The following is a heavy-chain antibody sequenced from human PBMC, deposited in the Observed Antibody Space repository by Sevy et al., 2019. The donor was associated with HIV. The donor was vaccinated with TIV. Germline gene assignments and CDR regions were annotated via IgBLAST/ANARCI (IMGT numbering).Heavy chain of an antibody. CDR2: IKQDGSEK. Sequence: GGSLRLSCAASGFTFSSYWMSWVRQAPGKGLEWVANIKQDGSEKYYVDSVKGRFTISRDNDKNALYLQMNSLRAEDTAVYYCARARIFGVEYYYYGMDVWGQGTTVTVSS. CDR3: ARARIFGVEYYYYGMDV. V-gene: IGHV3-7*03. CDR1: GFTFSSYW. J-gene: IGHJ6*02. D-gene: IGHD3-3*01.